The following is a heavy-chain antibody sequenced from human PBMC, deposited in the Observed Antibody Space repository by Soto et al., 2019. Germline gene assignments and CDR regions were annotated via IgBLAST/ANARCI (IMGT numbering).Heavy chain of an antibody. CDR2: ISAYNGNT. CDR1: GCTFTSYG. Sequence: SVKVSCKASGCTFTSYGFSWVRQAPGQGLEWMGWISAYNGNTNYAQKLQGRVTMTTDTSTSTAYMELRSLRSDDTAVYFCARTAYYYDTSGQGAFDIWG. D-gene: IGHD3-22*01. J-gene: IGHJ3*02. V-gene: IGHV1-18*01. CDR3: ARTAYYYDTSGQGAFDI.